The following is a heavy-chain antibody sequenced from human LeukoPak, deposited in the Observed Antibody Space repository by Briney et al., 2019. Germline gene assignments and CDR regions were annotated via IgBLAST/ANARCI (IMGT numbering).Heavy chain of an antibody. CDR2: IYQSGST. D-gene: IGHD3-22*01. J-gene: IGHJ6*02. V-gene: IGHV4-4*02. CDR3: ARSIVVVPYYYYGMDV. Sequence: PSGTLSLTCAVSGGSISSSNWWSWVRPARGKGPEWIGEIYQSGSTNYNPSLKSRVTISVDKSKNQFSLKLSSVTAAETAVYYCARSIVVVPYYYYGMDVWGQGTTVTVSS. CDR1: GGSISSSNW.